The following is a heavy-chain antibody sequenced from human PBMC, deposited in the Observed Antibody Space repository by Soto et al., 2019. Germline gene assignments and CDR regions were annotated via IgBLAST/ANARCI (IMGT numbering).Heavy chain of an antibody. CDR1: GFTFSDYY. J-gene: IGHJ4*02. CDR3: ARGHYAFDY. D-gene: IGHD2-2*01. CDR2: VRNKANSHRT. Sequence: EVQLVESGGGLVQPGGSLRLSCAASGFTFSDYYMDWVRQAPGKGLEWVGRVRNKANSHRTEYAASVKGRFTISRDDSKNSMSLQMNSLKSEDTAVYYCARGHYAFDYWGQGTLVTVSS. V-gene: IGHV3-72*01.